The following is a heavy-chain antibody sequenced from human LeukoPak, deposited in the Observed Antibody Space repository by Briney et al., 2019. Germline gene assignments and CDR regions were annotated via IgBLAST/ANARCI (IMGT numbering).Heavy chain of an antibody. CDR3: ARQHQGGPGAVENPYGSGSYYALDP. Sequence: GESLKISCKGSGYSFTSYWIGWVRQMPGKGLEWMGIIYPGDSDTRYSPSFQGQVTISADKSISTAYLQWSSLKASDTAMYYCARQHQGGPGAVENPYGSGSYYALDPWGQGTLVTVSS. V-gene: IGHV5-51*01. J-gene: IGHJ5*02. CDR2: IYPGDSDT. D-gene: IGHD3-10*01. CDR1: GYSFTSYW.